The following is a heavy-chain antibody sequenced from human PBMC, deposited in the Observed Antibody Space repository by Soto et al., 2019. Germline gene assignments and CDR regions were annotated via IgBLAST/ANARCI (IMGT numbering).Heavy chain of an antibody. J-gene: IGHJ5*02. CDR3: VHYVSASPAGWFDP. D-gene: IGHD3-10*01. Sequence: QITLKESGPTLVKPTQTLTLTCSFSGLSLSTSGEAVGWIRQPPGKALEWLALIYWDDDKLFNPTLKTRLTITKDTSKNQVVLTLTNMDPVDTATSSCVHYVSASPAGWFDPWGQGILVTVSS. V-gene: IGHV2-5*02. CDR1: GLSLSTSGEA. CDR2: IYWDDDK.